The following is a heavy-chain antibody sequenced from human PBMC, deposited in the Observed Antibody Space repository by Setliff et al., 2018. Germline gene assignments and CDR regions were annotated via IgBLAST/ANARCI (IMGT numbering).Heavy chain of an antibody. CDR2: INPSSGRT. Sequence: ASVKVSCKASGYTFTSHYMHWVRQAPGLGLEWMGTINPSSGRTSYAQKFQGRVTMTRDTSTSTVYMDMSSLRSEDTAVYYCARDVFPYRYEGAFDIWGQGTMVTVSS. CDR3: ARDVFPYRYEGAFDI. J-gene: IGHJ3*02. V-gene: IGHV1-46*01. D-gene: IGHD3-16*02. CDR1: GYTFTSHY.